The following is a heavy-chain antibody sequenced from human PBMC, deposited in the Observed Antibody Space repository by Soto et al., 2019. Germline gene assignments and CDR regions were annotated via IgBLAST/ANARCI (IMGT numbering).Heavy chain of an antibody. CDR3: ATPPTDYYDSSGHHYYST. D-gene: IGHD3-22*01. J-gene: IGHJ4*02. CDR2: ITSRSSTI. V-gene: IGHV3-48*02. CDR1: GLTFRTYS. Sequence: EVPLVESGGGLVQPGGSLRLSCVASGLTFRTYSINWVRQAPGKAQEWISDITSRSSTIYDAGSVKGRFTISRDNAKNSLYLHMPSLRDEDTAVYYRATPPTDYYDSSGHHYYSTGGRGTLVTVSS.